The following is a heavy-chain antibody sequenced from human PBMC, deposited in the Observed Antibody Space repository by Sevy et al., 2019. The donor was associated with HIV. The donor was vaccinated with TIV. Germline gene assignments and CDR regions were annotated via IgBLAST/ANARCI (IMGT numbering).Heavy chain of an antibody. J-gene: IGHJ4*02. CDR3: TSDRGGVYYDSGVIDY. V-gene: IGHV3-73*01. D-gene: IGHD3-16*01. CDR2: IRNKANNYAT. Sequence: GGSLRLSCAASGFTFSGSAMHWVRQASGKGLEWVGRIRNKANNYATAYAASVKGRFTISRDDSKNTAYLQMNGLKTEETAVYYCTSDRGGVYYDSGVIDYWGQGTLVTVSS. CDR1: GFTFSGSA.